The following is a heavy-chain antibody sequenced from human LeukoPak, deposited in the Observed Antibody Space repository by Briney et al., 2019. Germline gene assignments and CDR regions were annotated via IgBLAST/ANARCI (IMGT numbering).Heavy chain of an antibody. CDR3: AKDGSSLTTVTLTFDY. D-gene: IGHD4-17*01. V-gene: IGHV3-23*01. J-gene: IGHJ4*02. CDR2: ISGSGGST. Sequence: GGSLRLSCAASGFTFSSYAMSWVRQAPGKGLEWVSAISGSGGSTYYADSVKGRFTISRDNSKNTLYLQMNSLRAEDTAVYYCAKDGSSLTTVTLTFDYWGQGTLVTVSP. CDR1: GFTFSSYA.